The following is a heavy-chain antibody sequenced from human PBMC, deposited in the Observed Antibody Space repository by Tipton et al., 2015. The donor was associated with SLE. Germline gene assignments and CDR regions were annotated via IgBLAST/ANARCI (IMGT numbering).Heavy chain of an antibody. J-gene: IGHJ4*02. D-gene: IGHD6-13*01. CDR2: IYYSGST. Sequence: TLSLTCTVSGGSISSHYWSWIRQPPGKGLEWIGYIYYSGSTNYNPSLKSRVTISVDTSKNQFSLQLDSVTPEDTAVYYCARDRAAAGFFDYWGRGTLVTVSS. CDR1: GGSISSHY. V-gene: IGHV4-59*11. CDR3: ARDRAAAGFFDY.